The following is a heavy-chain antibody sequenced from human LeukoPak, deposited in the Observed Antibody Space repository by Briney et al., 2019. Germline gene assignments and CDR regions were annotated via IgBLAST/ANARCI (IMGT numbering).Heavy chain of an antibody. Sequence: ASVKVSCKASGYTFTGYYMHWVRQAPGQGLEWMGWINPNSGGTNYAQKFQGRVTMTRDTSISTAYMELSRLRSDDTAVYYCARETLPSAGYYYYYMDAWGKGTTVTVSS. D-gene: IGHD6-13*01. J-gene: IGHJ6*03. CDR2: INPNSGGT. V-gene: IGHV1-2*02. CDR1: GYTFTGYY. CDR3: ARETLPSAGYYYYYMDA.